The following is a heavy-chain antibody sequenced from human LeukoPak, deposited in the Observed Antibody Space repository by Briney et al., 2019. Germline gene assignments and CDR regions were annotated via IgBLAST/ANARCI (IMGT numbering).Heavy chain of an antibody. CDR3: ARGPRPWLASHGMDV. CDR1: GGSISSYY. V-gene: IGHV4-59*01. CDR2: IYYSGST. J-gene: IGHJ6*02. D-gene: IGHD6-19*01. Sequence: PSETLSLTCTVSGGSISSYYWSWIRQPPGKGLEWIGYIYYSGSTNYNPSLKSRVTISVDTSKNQFSLKLSSVTAADTAVYYCARGPRPWLASHGMDVWGQGTTVTVSS.